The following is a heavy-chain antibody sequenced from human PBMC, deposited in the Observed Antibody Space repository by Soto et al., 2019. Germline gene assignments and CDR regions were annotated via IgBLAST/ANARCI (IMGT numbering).Heavy chain of an antibody. CDR3: ARPGDIVVVPAANNDAFDI. D-gene: IGHD2-2*01. CDR2: IYPGDSDT. CDR1: GYSFTSYW. J-gene: IGHJ3*02. Sequence: GESLKISCKGSGYSFTSYWIGWVRQMPGKGLEWMGIIYPGDSDTRYSPSFQGQVTISADKSISTAYLQWSSLKASDTAMYYCARPGDIVVVPAANNDAFDIWGQGTMV. V-gene: IGHV5-51*01.